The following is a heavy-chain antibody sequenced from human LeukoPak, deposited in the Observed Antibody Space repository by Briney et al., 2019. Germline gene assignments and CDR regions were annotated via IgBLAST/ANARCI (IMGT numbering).Heavy chain of an antibody. CDR1: GGSISSSSYY. CDR2: IYYSGST. D-gene: IGHD5-24*01. J-gene: IGHJ4*02. CDR3: ARHPEMATIKGFDY. V-gene: IGHV4-39*01. Sequence: SETLSLTCTVSGGSISSSSYYWGWIRQPPGKGLEWIGSIYYSGSTYYNPSLKSRVTISVDTSKIQFSLKLSSVTAADTAVYYCARHPEMATIKGFDYWGQGTLVTVSS.